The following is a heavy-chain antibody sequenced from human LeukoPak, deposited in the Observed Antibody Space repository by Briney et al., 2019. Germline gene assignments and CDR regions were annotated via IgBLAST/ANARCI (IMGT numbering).Heavy chain of an antibody. V-gene: IGHV1-24*01. J-gene: IGHJ4*02. D-gene: IGHD3-22*01. CDR3: ATALDSSGYYYDY. Sequence: PVASVKVSCKVSGYTLTELSMHWVRQAPGKGLEWMGGFDPEDGETIYAQMFQGRVTMTEDTSTDTAYMELSGLRSEDTALYYCATALDSSGYYYDYWGQGTLVTVSS. CDR1: GYTLTELS. CDR2: FDPEDGET.